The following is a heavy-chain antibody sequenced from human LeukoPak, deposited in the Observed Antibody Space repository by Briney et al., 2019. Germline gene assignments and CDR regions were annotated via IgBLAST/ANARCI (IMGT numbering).Heavy chain of an antibody. CDR3: ARHLGGYTHFDY. D-gene: IGHD3-22*01. CDR2: IDPSDSYT. Sequence: GLSLRISCNGSGYXFTSYLIAWVRQMRGKGLECEGKIDPSDSYTNYSPSFQAHVTMSADKSINTDYLQWSSLKASDTATYYCARHLGGYTHFDYWGQGTLVTVST. J-gene: IGHJ4*02. CDR1: GYXFTSYL. V-gene: IGHV5-10-1*01.